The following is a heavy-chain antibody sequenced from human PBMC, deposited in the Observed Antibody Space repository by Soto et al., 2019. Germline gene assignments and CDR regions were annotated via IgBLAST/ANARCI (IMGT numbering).Heavy chain of an antibody. CDR3: TTHEEGAPWAGGFDS. J-gene: IGHJ5*01. Sequence: LRLSCAASGFRFRTRAMSWVRQAPGKGLEWVASIRPGGDSTYYADSVKGRSAVSRDNSNVTLYLQMDSLRVEDTAIYYCTTHEEGAPWAGGFDSWGQGTLVTVSS. D-gene: IGHD1-26*01. CDR1: GFRFRTRA. CDR2: IRPGGDST. V-gene: IGHV3-23*01.